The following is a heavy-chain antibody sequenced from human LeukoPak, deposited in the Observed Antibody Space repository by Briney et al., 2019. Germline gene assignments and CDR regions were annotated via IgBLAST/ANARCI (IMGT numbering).Heavy chain of an antibody. V-gene: IGHV3-48*04. D-gene: IGHD5-18*01. CDR3: ARDLEDTAMVGGY. J-gene: IGHJ4*02. CDR2: ISSASGSI. Sequence: PGGSLRLSCAASGFTFSSYSMNWVRQAPGKGLEWVSYISSASGSIYYADSVKGRFTISRDNAKNSLFLQMNSLRAEDTAVYYCARDLEDTAMVGGYWGQGTLVTVSS. CDR1: GFTFSSYS.